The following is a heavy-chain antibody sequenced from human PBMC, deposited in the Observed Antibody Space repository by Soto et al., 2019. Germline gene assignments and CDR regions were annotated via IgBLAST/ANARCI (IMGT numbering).Heavy chain of an antibody. J-gene: IGHJ4*02. CDR1: GFTPSNYA. CDR3: AKVVGSGTSACDY. V-gene: IGHV3-23*01. CDR2: LSDDGSRK. Sequence: EVQLLESGGGLVQPGGSLRLSCAASGFTPSNYAMAWVRQAPGKGLEWVSSLSDDGSRKYYIDSVKGRFTISRDDSKNTLFLQMNSLRPEDAAVYYCAKVVGSGTSACDYWGRGTLVTVSS. D-gene: IGHD1-26*01.